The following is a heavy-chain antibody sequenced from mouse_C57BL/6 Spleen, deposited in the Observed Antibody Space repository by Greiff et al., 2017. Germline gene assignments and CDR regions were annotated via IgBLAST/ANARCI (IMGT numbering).Heavy chain of an antibody. V-gene: IGHV1-15*01. CDR3: TRNYGSSYYFDY. D-gene: IGHD1-1*01. Sequence: QVQLQQSGAELVRPGASVTLSCKASGYTFTDYEMHWVKQTPVHGLEWIGAIDPETGGTAYNQKFTGKAILTADKSSSTAYMELRSLTSEDSAVYYCTRNYGSSYYFDYWGQGTTLTVSS. CDR1: GYTFTDYE. CDR2: IDPETGGT. J-gene: IGHJ2*01.